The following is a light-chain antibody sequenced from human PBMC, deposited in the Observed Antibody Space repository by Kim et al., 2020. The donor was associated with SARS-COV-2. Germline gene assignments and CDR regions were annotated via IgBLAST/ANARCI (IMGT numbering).Light chain of an antibody. Sequence: LSASVGERVTITCRASQSISNGLAWYQQKPGKAPKLLIYEASTLQTGVPSRFSGSGSATEFTLTITRLQPDDFATYYCQQYYSFSTFGQGTKLEI. J-gene: IGKJ2*01. V-gene: IGKV1-5*03. CDR3: QQYYSFST. CDR2: EAS. CDR1: QSISNG.